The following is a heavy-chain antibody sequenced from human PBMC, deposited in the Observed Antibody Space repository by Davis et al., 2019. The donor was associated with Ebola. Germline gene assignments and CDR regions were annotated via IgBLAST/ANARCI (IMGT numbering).Heavy chain of an antibody. J-gene: IGHJ4*02. V-gene: IGHV4-39*07. CDR3: AMSRYDSSGYYYTRGFDY. Sequence: SETLSLTCTVSGGSISSSSYYWGWIRQPPGKGLEWIGSIYYSGSTNYNPSLKSRVTISVDTSKNQFSLKLSSVTAADTAVYYCAMSRYDSSGYYYTRGFDYWGQGTLVTVSS. CDR2: IYYSGST. CDR1: GGSISSSSYY. D-gene: IGHD3-22*01.